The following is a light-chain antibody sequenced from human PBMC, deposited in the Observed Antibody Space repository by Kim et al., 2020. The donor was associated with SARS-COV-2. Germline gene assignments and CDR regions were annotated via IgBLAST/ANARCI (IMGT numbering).Light chain of an antibody. CDR3: SSYAGSNNLV. V-gene: IGLV2-8*01. CDR1: STDVGGYNY. Sequence: GQSVNISCTGTSTDVGGYNYVSWYQQHPGKAHKLMIYEVSKRPSGVPDRFSGSKSGNTASLTVSGLQAEDEADYYCSSYAGSNNLVFGGGTQLTVL. J-gene: IGLJ2*01. CDR2: EVS.